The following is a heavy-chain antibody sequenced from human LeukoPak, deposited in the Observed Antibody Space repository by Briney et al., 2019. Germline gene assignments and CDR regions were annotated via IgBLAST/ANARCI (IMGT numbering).Heavy chain of an antibody. CDR3: AKGIAAAGTGYNY. J-gene: IGHJ4*02. CDR2: IWYDGSNK. D-gene: IGHD6-13*01. Sequence: GGSLRLSCAASGFTFSSYGMHWVRQAPGKGLEWVAVIWYDGSNKYYADSVKGRFTISRDNSKNTLYLQMNGLRAEDTAVYYCAKGIAAAGTGYNYWGQGTLVTVSS. V-gene: IGHV3-33*06. CDR1: GFTFSSYG.